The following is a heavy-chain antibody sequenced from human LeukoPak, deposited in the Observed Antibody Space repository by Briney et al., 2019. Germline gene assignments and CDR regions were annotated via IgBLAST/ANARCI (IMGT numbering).Heavy chain of an antibody. V-gene: IGHV1-69*05. D-gene: IGHD2-2*01. J-gene: IGHJ2*01. CDR3: ARAPRYCSSTSCYHGDWYFDL. CDR2: IIPIFGTA. CDR1: GGTFSSYA. Sequence: SVKVSCKASGGTFSSYAISWVRQAPGQGLEWMGGIIPIFGTANYAQKFQGRVTITTDESTSTAYMELSSLRSEDTAVYYCARAPRYCSSTSCYHGDWYFDLWGRGTLVTVSS.